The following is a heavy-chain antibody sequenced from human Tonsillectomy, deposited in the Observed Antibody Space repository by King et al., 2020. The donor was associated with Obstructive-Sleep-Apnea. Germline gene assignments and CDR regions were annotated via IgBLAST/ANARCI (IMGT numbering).Heavy chain of an antibody. J-gene: IGHJ4*02. CDR3: ATVGRDSGMIR. V-gene: IGHV1-69*10. CDR1: GGSISNYA. D-gene: IGHD3-10*01. Sequence: QLVQSGAEVKKPGSSVKVSCRASGGSISNYAFSWVRQAPGQGLDWMGGIIPLLNIATYAQKFRDRITVTADTSATAVYMELSSLTSEDTAIYYCATVGRDSGMIRWGQGTLVTVSS. CDR2: IIPLLNIA.